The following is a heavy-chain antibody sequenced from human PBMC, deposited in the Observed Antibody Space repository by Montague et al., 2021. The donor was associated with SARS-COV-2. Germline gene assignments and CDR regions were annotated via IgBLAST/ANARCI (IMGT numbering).Heavy chain of an antibody. CDR1: GFSLSTSGPC. V-gene: IGHV2-70*11. D-gene: IGHD3-9*01. CDR2: IDWDDDK. Sequence: PALVKPTQTLTLTCTFSGFSLSTSGPCVSWIRQPPGKALEWLARIDWDDDKYYSTSLKTRLTISKDTSKNQVVLTMTNMDPVDTAAYYCARRTYDILTGYDYGMDVWGQGTTVTVSS. J-gene: IGHJ6*02. CDR3: ARRTYDILTGYDYGMDV.